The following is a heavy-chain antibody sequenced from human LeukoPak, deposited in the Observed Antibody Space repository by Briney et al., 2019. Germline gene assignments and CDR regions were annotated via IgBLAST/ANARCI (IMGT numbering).Heavy chain of an antibody. CDR1: GYTFTSYD. CDR3: ARGSYRFVVVVAGSGEMDY. CDR2: MNPNSGNT. V-gene: IGHV1-8*01. J-gene: IGHJ4*02. D-gene: IGHD2-15*01. Sequence: ASVKVSCKASGYTFTSYDINWVRQATGQGLEWMGWMNPNSGNTGYAQKFQGRVTMTRNTSISTAYMELSSLRSEDTAVYYCARGSYRFVVVVAGSGEMDYWGQGPLVTVPS.